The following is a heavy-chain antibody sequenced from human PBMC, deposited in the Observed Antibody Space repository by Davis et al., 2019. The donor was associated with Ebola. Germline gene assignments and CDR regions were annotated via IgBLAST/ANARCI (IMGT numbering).Heavy chain of an antibody. CDR3: ARASFRYYYDSSGSNWFDP. Sequence: LRLSCTVSGGSISRGDYYWSWIRQPPGKGLEWIGYIYYSGSTYYNPSLKSRVTISVDTSKHQFSLKLSSVTAADTAVYYCARASFRYYYDSSGSNWFDPWGQGTLVTVSS. J-gene: IGHJ5*02. D-gene: IGHD3-22*01. V-gene: IGHV4-30-4*01. CDR1: GGSISRGDYY. CDR2: IYYSGST.